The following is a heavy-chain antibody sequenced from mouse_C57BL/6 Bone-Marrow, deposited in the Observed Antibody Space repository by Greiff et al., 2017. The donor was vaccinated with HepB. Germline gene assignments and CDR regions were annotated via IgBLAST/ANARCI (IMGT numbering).Heavy chain of an antibody. D-gene: IGHD2-4*01. CDR2: INPNNGGT. CDR1: GYTFTDYY. J-gene: IGHJ3*01. CDR3: SSPMIYYDYVAGVAY. V-gene: IGHV1-26*01. Sequence: EVQLQQSGPELVKPGASVKISCKASGYTFTDYYMNWVKQSHGKSLEWIGDINPNNGGTSYNQKFKGKATLTVDKSSSTAYMELRSLTSEDSAVYYCSSPMIYYDYVAGVAYWGQGTLVTVSA.